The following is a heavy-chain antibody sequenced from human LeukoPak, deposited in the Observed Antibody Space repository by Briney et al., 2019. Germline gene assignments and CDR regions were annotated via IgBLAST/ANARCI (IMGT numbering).Heavy chain of an antibody. V-gene: IGHV3-21*01. J-gene: IGHJ6*03. CDR3: ARDPYSGNYGNYYYYYMDV. CDR1: GFTFSTYT. CDR2: ITSSSTYI. D-gene: IGHD1-26*01. Sequence: GALRLSCAASGFTFSTYTMNWVRQAPGKGLEWVSSITSSSTYIFYADSVKGRFTISRDNAKNSLYLQMNSLGPEDTAVYYCARDPYSGNYGNYYYYYMDVWGKGTTVTISS.